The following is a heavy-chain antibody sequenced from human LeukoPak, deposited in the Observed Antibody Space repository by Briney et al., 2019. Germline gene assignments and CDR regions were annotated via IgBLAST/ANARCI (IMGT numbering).Heavy chain of an antibody. Sequence: SETLSLTCTVSGGSSSSYYWTWIRQAAGKGLEWIGRIHTSGSTKYNPCLNSRVTMSLDTSNNQFSLKLSSVTAADTAVYYCARGAPYSGGNYYFDYWGQGTQVTVSS. J-gene: IGHJ4*02. CDR2: IHTSGST. D-gene: IGHD2-15*01. V-gene: IGHV4-4*07. CDR1: GGSSSSYY. CDR3: ARGAPYSGGNYYFDY.